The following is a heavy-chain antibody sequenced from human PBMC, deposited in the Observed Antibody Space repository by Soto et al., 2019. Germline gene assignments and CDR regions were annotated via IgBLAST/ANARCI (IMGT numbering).Heavy chain of an antibody. CDR1: GFTFSSYA. CDR3: AKLGTMGVFHS. Sequence: EVQLLESGGGLVQPGGSLRLSCAASGFTFSSYAMSWVRQAPGKGLEWLAGITFRGDYTYYADSVKGRFTLSRDNSRNRLDLQMNSLKVEDTALYYCAKLGTMGVFHSWGQGTPLTDSS. D-gene: IGHD1-26*01. V-gene: IGHV3-23*01. J-gene: IGHJ4*02. CDR2: ITFRGDYT.